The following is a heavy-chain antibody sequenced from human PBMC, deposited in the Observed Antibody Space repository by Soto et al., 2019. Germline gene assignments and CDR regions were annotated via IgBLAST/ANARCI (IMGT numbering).Heavy chain of an antibody. CDR2: VSGGGAST. CDR3: AKTQTFNGYYGGFDA. D-gene: IGHD3-3*01. CDR1: GFSVAGYA. J-gene: IGHJ1*01. Sequence: QPGGALRLSCAATGFSVAGYALTWVRQAPGKGLEWLSAVSGGGASTYYADSVRGRFSISRDVSGNMIYLQLNRLTAGDTATYYCAKTQTFNGYYGGFDAWRHGTRAPVSS. V-gene: IGHV3-23*01.